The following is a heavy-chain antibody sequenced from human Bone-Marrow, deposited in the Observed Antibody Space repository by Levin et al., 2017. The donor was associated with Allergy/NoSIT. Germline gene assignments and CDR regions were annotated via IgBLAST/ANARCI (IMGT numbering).Heavy chain of an antibody. V-gene: IGHV6-1*01. CDR3: TRDEEYSSDWYKHHLGGCFDH. J-gene: IGHJ4*02. CDR1: GDSVSSDTAA. CDR2: TYYRSEWYY. D-gene: IGHD6-19*01. Sequence: SETLSLTCAISGDSVSSDTAAWNWIRQSPSRGLEWLGRTYYRSEWYYDYGKSVKSRITIIPDTSKNQFSLQLNSVTPEDTAVYYCTRDEEYSSDWYKHHLGGCFDHWGQGTLVTVSS.